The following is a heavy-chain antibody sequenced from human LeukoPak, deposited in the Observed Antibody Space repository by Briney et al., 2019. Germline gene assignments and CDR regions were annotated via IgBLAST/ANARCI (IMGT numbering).Heavy chain of an antibody. V-gene: IGHV3-30*04. J-gene: IGHJ3*01. D-gene: IGHD3-9*01. CDR1: GFTFTNYV. Sequence: PGRSLRLSCAASGFTFTNYVMHWVRQAPGKGLEWVAFISFDGTIEYYADSVKGRFTISRDNSKNTLFLQLNGLRADDTSVYYCARGYDVLSGAIPDAFDVWDQGTMVTVSS. CDR2: ISFDGTIE. CDR3: ARGYDVLSGAIPDAFDV.